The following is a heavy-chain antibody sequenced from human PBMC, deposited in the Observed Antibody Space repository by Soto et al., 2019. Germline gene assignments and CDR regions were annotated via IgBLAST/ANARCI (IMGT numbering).Heavy chain of an antibody. Sequence: QVQLVESGGGVVQPGRSLRLSCAASGFTLSDYGMHWVRQAPGKGLEWVAIISHDGSAKYWADSEKGRFTISRDNSKNTVYLQMNSLRAEDTAVYYCAKDRRDGDYHSVHDFWGQGTLVTVSS. V-gene: IGHV3-30*18. CDR3: AKDRRDGDYHSVHDF. CDR2: ISHDGSAK. D-gene: IGHD4-17*01. J-gene: IGHJ4*02. CDR1: GFTLSDYG.